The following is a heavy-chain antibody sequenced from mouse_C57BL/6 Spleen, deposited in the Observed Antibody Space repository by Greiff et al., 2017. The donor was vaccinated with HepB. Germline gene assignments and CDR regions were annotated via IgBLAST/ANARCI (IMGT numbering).Heavy chain of an antibody. D-gene: IGHD2-3*01. Sequence: QVQLQQSGAELVRPGTSVKVSCKASGYAFTNYLIEWVKQRPGQGLEWIGVINPGSGGTNYNEKFKGKATLTADKSSSTAYMQLSSLTSEDSAVYFCAREDGYYYAMDYWGQGTSVTVSS. V-gene: IGHV1-54*01. J-gene: IGHJ4*01. CDR2: INPGSGGT. CDR3: AREDGYYYAMDY. CDR1: GYAFTNYL.